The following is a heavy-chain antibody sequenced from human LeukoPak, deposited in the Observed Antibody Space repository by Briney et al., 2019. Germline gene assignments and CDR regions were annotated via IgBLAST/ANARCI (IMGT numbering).Heavy chain of an antibody. CDR2: INPNSGGT. CDR1: GYTFTGYY. D-gene: IGHD6-6*01. CDR3: ARDRIAARSPQENWFDP. J-gene: IGHJ5*02. V-gene: IGHV1-2*02. Sequence: GASVKVSCKASGYTFTGYYMHWVRQAPGQGLEWMGWINPNSGGTNYAQKFQGRVTMTRDTSISTAYMELSRLRSDDTAVYYCARDRIAARSPQENWFDPWGQGTLVTVSS.